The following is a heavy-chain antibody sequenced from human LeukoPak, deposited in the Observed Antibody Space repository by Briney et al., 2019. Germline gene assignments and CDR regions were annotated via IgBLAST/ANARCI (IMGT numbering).Heavy chain of an antibody. CDR1: GDPISSHSDY. CDR3: AREYSAFDY. Sequence: SETLSLTCTVSGDPISSHSDYKWTWIRQSPRKGLEWIGYIYYTGSTNYNPSLRSRLTISVDTSMNQFSLRLTAVTAADTAVYYCAREYSAFDYWGRGALVTVSS. CDR2: IYYTGST. J-gene: IGHJ4*02. D-gene: IGHD4-11*01. V-gene: IGHV4-61*08.